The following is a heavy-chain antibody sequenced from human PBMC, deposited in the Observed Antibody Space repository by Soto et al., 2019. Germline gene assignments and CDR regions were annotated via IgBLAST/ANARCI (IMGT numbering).Heavy chain of an antibody. CDR2: INAGNGNT. V-gene: IGHV1-3*01. CDR3: ARDPITRFLEWSRAFDI. J-gene: IGHJ3*02. CDR1: GYTFTSYA. D-gene: IGHD3-3*01. Sequence: ASVKVSCKASGYTFTSYAMHWVRQAPGQRLEWMGWINAGNGNTKYSQKFQGRVTITRDTSASTVYMELSSLRSEDTAVYYCARDPITRFLEWSRAFDIWGQGTMVTVSS.